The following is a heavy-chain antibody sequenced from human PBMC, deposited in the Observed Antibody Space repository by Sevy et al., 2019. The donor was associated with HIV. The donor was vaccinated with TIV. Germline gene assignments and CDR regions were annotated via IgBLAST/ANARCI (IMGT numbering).Heavy chain of an antibody. D-gene: IGHD4-17*01. CDR2: ISGPGALT. V-gene: IGHV3-23*01. Sequence: GGSLRLSCAASGFTFRIYGMSWVRQAPGKGLEWVSSISGPGALTYYADSVKGRFTTSRDNSKNTLFLQMNGLRAEDTALYFCAKGDEPATDYADYVPNGFDIWGQGTMVTVSS. CDR3: AKGDEPATDYADYVPNGFDI. CDR1: GFTFRIYG. J-gene: IGHJ3*02.